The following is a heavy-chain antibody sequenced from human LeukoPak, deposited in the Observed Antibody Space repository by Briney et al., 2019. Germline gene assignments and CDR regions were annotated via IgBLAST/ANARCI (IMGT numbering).Heavy chain of an antibody. J-gene: IGHJ4*02. V-gene: IGHV4-39*01. Sequence: SETLSLTCTVSGGSISSSSYCWGWIRQPPGKGLEWIGSIYYSGSTYYNPSLKSRVTISIDTSKNQFSLKLHSVTAADTALYYCARRNYYFDYWGQGTLVTVSS. CDR2: IYYSGST. CDR1: GGSISSSSYC. CDR3: ARRNYYFDY. D-gene: IGHD1-7*01.